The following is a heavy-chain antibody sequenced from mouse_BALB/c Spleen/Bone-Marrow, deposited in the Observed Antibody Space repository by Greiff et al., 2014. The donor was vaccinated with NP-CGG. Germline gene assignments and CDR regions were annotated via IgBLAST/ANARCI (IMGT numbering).Heavy chain of an antibody. Sequence: VQLKESGTVLARPGAAVKMSCKASGYTFSNYWMRWIKQRPGQGLEWIGTIHPGNSDTTYNQKFKGKAKLTAVTSTSTAYMELSSLTNEDSAVYYCTTLARNNFDYWGQGTTLTVSS. D-gene: IGHD3-1*01. V-gene: IGHV1-5*01. CDR1: GYTFSNYW. J-gene: IGHJ2*01. CDR3: TTLARNNFDY. CDR2: IHPGNSDT.